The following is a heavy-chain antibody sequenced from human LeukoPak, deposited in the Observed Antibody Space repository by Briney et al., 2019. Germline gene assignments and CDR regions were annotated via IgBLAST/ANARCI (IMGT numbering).Heavy chain of an antibody. CDR3: ARDYYGDYYFDY. CDR2: ISSSSRYV. J-gene: IGHJ4*02. CDR1: GFTFSSYS. Sequence: GRSLRLSCAASGFTFSSYSMNWVRQAPGKGLEWVSSISSSSRYVYYADSVKGRFTISRDNAKNSLYLQMNSLRAEDTAVYYCARDYYGDYYFDYWGQGTLVTVSS. D-gene: IGHD4-17*01. V-gene: IGHV3-21*01.